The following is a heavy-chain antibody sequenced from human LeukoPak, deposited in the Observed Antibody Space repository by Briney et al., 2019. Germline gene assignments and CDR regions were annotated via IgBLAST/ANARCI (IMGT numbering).Heavy chain of an antibody. D-gene: IGHD6-13*01. J-gene: IGHJ4*02. CDR2: VYNRGST. CDR1: GGSISGYY. V-gene: IGHV4-59*01. Sequence: SETLSLTCSVSGGSISGYYWSWIRQPPGKGLEWIGCVYNRGSTYYNSSLKSRVTISVDTSKNQFSLKLSSVTAADTAVYYCARGEAAAGSTDYWGQGTLVTVSS. CDR3: ARGEAAAGSTDY.